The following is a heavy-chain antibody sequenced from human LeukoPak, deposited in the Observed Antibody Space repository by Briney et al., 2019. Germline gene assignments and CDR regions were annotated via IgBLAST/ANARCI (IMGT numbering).Heavy chain of an antibody. V-gene: IGHV3-20*04. CDR3: ARQITYYDFWSGYQGGFDY. CDR2: INWNGGST. CDR1: GFTFDDYG. D-gene: IGHD3-3*01. Sequence: GGSLRLSCAASGFTFDDYGMSWVRQAPGKGPEWVSGINWNGGSTGYADSVKGRFTISRDNAKNSLYLQMNSLRAEDTALYYCARQITYYDFWSGYQGGFDYWGQGTLVTVSS. J-gene: IGHJ4*02.